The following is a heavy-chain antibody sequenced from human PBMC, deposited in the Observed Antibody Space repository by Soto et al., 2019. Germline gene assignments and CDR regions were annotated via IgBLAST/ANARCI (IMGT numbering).Heavy chain of an antibody. J-gene: IGHJ4*02. CDR2: IIPIHGST. CDR3: SRVDPGETSPFDH. D-gene: IGHD3-10*01. Sequence: GASVKVSCKASGGTFSSYTISWVRQAPGQGLEWMGWIIPIHGSTNFAQKFQGRVTITTDTSTSTAYMEVSSLRSEDTAVYYCSRVDPGETSPFDHWGQGTXVTVSS. CDR1: GGTFSSYT. V-gene: IGHV1-69*08.